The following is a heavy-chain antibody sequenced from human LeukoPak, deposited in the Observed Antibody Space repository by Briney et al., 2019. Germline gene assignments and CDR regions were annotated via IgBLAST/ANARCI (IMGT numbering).Heavy chain of an antibody. CDR3: ARVDRGYDPNGAVGYYGMDV. Sequence: SETLSLTCAVYGGSLSSYYWSWIRQPPGKGLEWIGEINQSGITSYNSSLKSRVTISEDTSKNQFSLKLSSVTAADTAVYYCARVDRGYDPNGAVGYYGMDVWGQGTTVTVSS. V-gene: IGHV4-34*01. J-gene: IGHJ6*02. D-gene: IGHD5-12*01. CDR1: GGSLSSYY. CDR2: INQSGIT.